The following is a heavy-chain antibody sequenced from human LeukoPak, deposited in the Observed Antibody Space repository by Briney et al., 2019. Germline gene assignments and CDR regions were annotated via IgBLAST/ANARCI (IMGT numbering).Heavy chain of an antibody. J-gene: IGHJ4*02. V-gene: IGHV1-2*02. CDR3: ARDRSSYAKGHYDF. Sequence: GASVKVSCKASGYTFTGYYMHWVRQAPGQGLEWMGWINPNSGGTNYAQKFQGRVTMTRDTSISTAYMELSRLRSDDTAVYYCARDRSSYAKGHYDFWGQGTLVTVSP. CDR1: GYTFTGYY. CDR2: INPNSGGT. D-gene: IGHD3-10*01.